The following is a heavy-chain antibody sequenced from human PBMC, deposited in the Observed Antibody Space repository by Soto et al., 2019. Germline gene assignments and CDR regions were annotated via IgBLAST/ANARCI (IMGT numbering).Heavy chain of an antibody. V-gene: IGHV3-11*01. CDR2: ISSSGSTI. CDR1: GFTFSDYY. Sequence: QVQLVESGGGLVKPGGSLRLSCAASGFTFSDYYMSWIRQAPGKGLEWVSYISSSGSTIYYADSVKGRFTISRDNAKNSLYLQMNSLRAEDTAVYYCSRGGAYYYDSSGYFRDYFDYWGQGTLVTVSS. CDR3: SRGGAYYYDSSGYFRDYFDY. J-gene: IGHJ4*02. D-gene: IGHD3-22*01.